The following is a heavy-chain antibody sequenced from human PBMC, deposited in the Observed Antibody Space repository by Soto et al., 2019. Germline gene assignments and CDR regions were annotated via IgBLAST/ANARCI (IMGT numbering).Heavy chain of an antibody. CDR3: ATNDFGDYYYYMDV. J-gene: IGHJ6*03. D-gene: IGHD4-17*01. CDR2: VSGSGGTK. CDR1: GLTFSSYA. V-gene: IGHV3-23*01. Sequence: EVQLLESGGGLVQPGGSLRVSCAACGLTFSSYAMTWVCQAPGRGLEWVSGVSGSGGTKYYADSVKGRVTISRDNSKNTLFLQMNGLRAEDPAVYYCATNDFGDYYYYMDVWGKGATVTVSS.